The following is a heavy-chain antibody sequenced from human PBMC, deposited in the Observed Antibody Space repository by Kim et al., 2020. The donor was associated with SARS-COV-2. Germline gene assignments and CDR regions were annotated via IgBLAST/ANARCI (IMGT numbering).Heavy chain of an antibody. CDR3: ASSLAGYNGLDA. CDR2: IYTGGST. CDR1: GFTVSSNY. D-gene: IGHD6-19*01. Sequence: GGSLRLSCAASGFTVSSNYMTWVRQAPGKGLEWVSVIYTGGSTYYADSVKGRFTISRDNSKNTLYLQMNSLGDEDTAVYYCASSLAGYNGLDAWGQGTLV. J-gene: IGHJ5*02. V-gene: IGHV3-53*01.